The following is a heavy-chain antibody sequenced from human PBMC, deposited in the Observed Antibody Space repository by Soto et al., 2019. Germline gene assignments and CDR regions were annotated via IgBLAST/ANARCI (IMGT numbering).Heavy chain of an antibody. V-gene: IGHV3-23*05. Sequence: GWSLRLSCAASGFTFRNIAMTWVRQAPGTGLEWVSTIDNAGVGTHYADSVKGRFTISRDNSRNTVDLQMDNLRAEDTALYYCVSWVSDHFDAWGPGTQVTVTS. J-gene: IGHJ4*02. D-gene: IGHD2-8*01. CDR1: GFTFRNIA. CDR3: VSWVSDHFDA. CDR2: IDNAGVGT.